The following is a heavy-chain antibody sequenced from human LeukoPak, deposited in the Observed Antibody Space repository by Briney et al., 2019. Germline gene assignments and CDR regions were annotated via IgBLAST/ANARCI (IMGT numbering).Heavy chain of an antibody. V-gene: IGHV4-59*02. D-gene: IGHD3-16*01. Sequence: PSEALSLTCTVSGDSVNTYYWSWIRQPPGKGLEWIGYIYYTGRTNYSPSLKSRVFISLDTSKNQISLGLSSVTAADTAIYYCARVGLGDHTWGSYSFDYWGQGILVTVSS. CDR2: IYYTGRT. CDR1: GDSVNTYY. J-gene: IGHJ4*02. CDR3: ARVGLGDHTWGSYSFDY.